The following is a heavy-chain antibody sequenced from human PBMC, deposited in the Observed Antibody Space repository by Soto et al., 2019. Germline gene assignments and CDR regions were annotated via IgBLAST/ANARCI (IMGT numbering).Heavy chain of an antibody. Sequence: GGSLRLSCAASGFTFSDYYMSWIRQAPGKGLEWVSYISSSGSTIYYADSVKGRFTISRDNAKNSLYLQMNSLRAEDTAVYYCARVPKIPYYDFWSGLSRDYYYYMDVWGKGTTVTVSS. CDR1: GFTFSDYY. CDR2: ISSSGSTI. J-gene: IGHJ6*03. D-gene: IGHD3-3*01. V-gene: IGHV3-11*01. CDR3: ARVPKIPYYDFWSGLSRDYYYYMDV.